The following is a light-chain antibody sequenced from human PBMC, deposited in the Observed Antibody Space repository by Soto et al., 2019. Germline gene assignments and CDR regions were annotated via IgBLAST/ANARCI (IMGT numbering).Light chain of an antibody. CDR1: QSVSSN. CDR2: GAS. J-gene: IGKJ1*01. V-gene: IGKV3-15*01. CDR3: QQDNNWPQT. Sequence: DIVMTQSPATLSVSPGERATLSCRASQSVSSNLAWYQQKPGQAPRLLIYGASTRATGIPDRFSGSGSGTEFTLTISSLQSEDFAVYYCQQDNNWPQTFGQGTKVEIK.